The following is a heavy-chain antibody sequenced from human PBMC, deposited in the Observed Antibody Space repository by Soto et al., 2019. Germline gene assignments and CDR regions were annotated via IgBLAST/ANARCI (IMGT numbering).Heavy chain of an antibody. D-gene: IGHD6-13*01. CDR3: ARWGSSWYPLYYYYYYMDV. V-gene: IGHV1-8*01. Sequence: ASVKVSCKASGYTFTSYDINWVRQATGQGLEWMGWMNPNSGNTGCAQKFQGRVTMTRNTSISTAYMELSSLRSEDTAVYYCARWGSSWYPLYYYYYYMDVWGKGTTVTVSS. CDR2: MNPNSGNT. CDR1: GYTFTSYD. J-gene: IGHJ6*03.